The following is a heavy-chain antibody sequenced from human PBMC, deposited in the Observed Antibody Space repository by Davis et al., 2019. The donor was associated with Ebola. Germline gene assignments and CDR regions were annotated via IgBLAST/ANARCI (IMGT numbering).Heavy chain of an antibody. CDR1: GFTFSGSA. V-gene: IGHV3-9*01. J-gene: IGHJ4*02. D-gene: IGHD2-8*02. CDR3: ARDSGCTGGVCYVFDY. CDR2: ISWNSGSI. Sequence: PGGSLRLSCAASGFTFSGSAMHWVRQAPGKGLEWVSGISWNSGSIGYADSVKGRFTISRDNAKNTLYLQMNSLRAEDTAVYYCARDSGCTGGVCYVFDYWGQGTLVTVSS.